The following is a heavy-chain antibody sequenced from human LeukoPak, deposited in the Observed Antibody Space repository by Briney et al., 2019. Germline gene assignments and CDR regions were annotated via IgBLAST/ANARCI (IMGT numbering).Heavy chain of an antibody. Sequence: GASVKVSCKASGYTFTSYYMHWVRQAPGQGLEWMGWINPNSGGTNYAQKFQGRVTMTRDTSISTAYMELSRLRSDDTAVYYCATSCCSGGSCYFDYWGQGTLVTVSS. CDR2: INPNSGGT. V-gene: IGHV1-2*02. CDR1: GYTFTSYY. D-gene: IGHD2-15*01. CDR3: ATSCCSGGSCYFDY. J-gene: IGHJ4*02.